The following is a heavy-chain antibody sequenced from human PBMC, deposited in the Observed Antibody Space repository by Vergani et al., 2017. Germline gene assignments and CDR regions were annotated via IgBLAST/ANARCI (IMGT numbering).Heavy chain of an antibody. Sequence: QVQLVESGGGVVQPGRSLRLSCAASGFTFSSYGMHWVRQAPGKGLEWVAVIWYDGSNKYYADSVKGRFTISRDNSKNTLYLQMNSLRAEDTAVYYCARDDYGSGSYRYYYYYYGMDVWGQGTTVTVSS. CDR3: ARDDYGSGSYRYYYYYYGMDV. CDR1: GFTFSSYG. V-gene: IGHV3-33*01. CDR2: IWYDGSNK. J-gene: IGHJ6*02. D-gene: IGHD3-10*01.